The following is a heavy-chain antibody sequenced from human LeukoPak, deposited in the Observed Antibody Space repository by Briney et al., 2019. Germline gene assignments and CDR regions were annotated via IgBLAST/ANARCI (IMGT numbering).Heavy chain of an antibody. J-gene: IGHJ6*03. V-gene: IGHV5-51*01. Sequence: GESLKISCKGSGDSFTGYWIGWVRQMPGKGLEWMGIIYSPSFQGQVTISADKSISTAYLQWSSLKASDTAMYYCARQRAGSSGSYPHNYYYHYTDVWGKGTTVTVSS. CDR3: ARQRAGSSGSYPHNYYYHYTDV. D-gene: IGHD1-26*01. CDR2: IY. CDR1: GDSFTGYW.